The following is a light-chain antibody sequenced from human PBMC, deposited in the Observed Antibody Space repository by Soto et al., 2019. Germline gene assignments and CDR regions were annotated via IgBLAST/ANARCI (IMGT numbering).Light chain of an antibody. CDR3: QQYDNWPRNT. J-gene: IGKJ2*01. V-gene: IGKV3-15*01. CDR1: QSVSSN. Sequence: EIVMTQSPATLSVSPGERATLSCRASQSVSSNLAWYQHKPGQAPRLLIHGASTRATGIPARFSGGGSGTEFTLTISSLQPEDFAVYYCQQYDNWPRNTFCPGTKLEIK. CDR2: GAS.